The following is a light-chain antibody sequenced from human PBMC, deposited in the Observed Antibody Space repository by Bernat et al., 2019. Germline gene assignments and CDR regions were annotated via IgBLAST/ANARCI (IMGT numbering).Light chain of an antibody. Sequence: QTVVTQEPSFSVSPGGTVTLTCGLSSGPVSTSYYPSWYQQTPGQAPRTLIYSTNTRPSGVPDRFSGSIRENKAALTITGAQADDESDYVCVLYMGSGIYVFGTGTKVNVL. V-gene: IGLV8-61*01. CDR3: VLYMGSGIYV. J-gene: IGLJ1*01. CDR2: STN. CDR1: SGPVSTSYY.